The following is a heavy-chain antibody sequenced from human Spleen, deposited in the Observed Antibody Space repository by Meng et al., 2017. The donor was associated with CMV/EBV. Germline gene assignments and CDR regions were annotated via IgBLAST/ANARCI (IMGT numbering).Heavy chain of an antibody. D-gene: IGHD7-27*01. Sequence: SRNRVTTYWIGWMHQVPGKSLEWMEIIYPDDSDSRYSPSCLSQITISADKSITTAYLQWSDLKASDTAMYYCARTDSPFTTWGPYFDYWGQGTLVTVSS. CDR3: ARTDSPFTTWGPYFDY. CDR2: IYPDDSDS. CDR1: RNRVTTYW. V-gene: IGHV5-51*07. J-gene: IGHJ4*02.